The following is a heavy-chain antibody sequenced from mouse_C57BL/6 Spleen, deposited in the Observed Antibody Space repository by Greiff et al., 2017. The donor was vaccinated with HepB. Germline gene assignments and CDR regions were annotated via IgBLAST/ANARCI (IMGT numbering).Heavy chain of an antibody. CDR3: ARGKGEYYAMDY. Sequence: EVKLMESGPGLVKPSQSLSLTCSVTGYSITSGYYWNWIRQFPGNKLEWMGYISYDGSNNYNPSLKNRISITRDTSKNQFFLKLNSVTTEDTATYYCARGKGEYYAMDYWGQGTSVTVSS. CDR2: ISYDGSN. CDR1: GYSITSGYY. V-gene: IGHV3-6*01. J-gene: IGHJ4*01.